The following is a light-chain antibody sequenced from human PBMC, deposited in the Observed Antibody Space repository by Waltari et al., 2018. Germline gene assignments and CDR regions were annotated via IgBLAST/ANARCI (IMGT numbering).Light chain of an antibody. CDR3: NSRDSSGNP. CDR2: GKN. CDR1: SLRSYY. V-gene: IGLV3-19*01. Sequence: SSELTQDPAVSVALGQTVRITCQGDSLRSYYASWYQQKPGQAPVLVIYGKNNRPSGIPDRFSGSSSGNTASLTIPGAQAEDEADYYCNSRDSSGNPFGGGTKLTVL. J-gene: IGLJ2*01.